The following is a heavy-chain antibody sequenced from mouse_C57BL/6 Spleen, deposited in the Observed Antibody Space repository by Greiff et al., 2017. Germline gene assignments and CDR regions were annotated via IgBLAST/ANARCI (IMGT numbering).Heavy chain of an antibody. CDR1: GYTFTDYE. CDR3: TYGMDY. V-gene: IGHV1-15*01. J-gene: IGHJ4*01. CDR2: IDPETGGT. Sequence: VQLQQSGAELVRPGASVTLSCKASGYTFTDYEMHWVKQTPVHGLEWIGAIDPETGGTAYNQKFKGKAILTADKSSRTAYMELRSLTTEDSAVYYCTYGMDYWGQGTSVTVSS.